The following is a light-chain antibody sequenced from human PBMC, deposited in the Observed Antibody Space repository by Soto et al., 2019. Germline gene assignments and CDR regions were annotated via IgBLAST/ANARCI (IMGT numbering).Light chain of an antibody. Sequence: QSVLTQPASVSGSPGQSITISCTGTSSDVGGYNYVPWYQQHPGKAPKLMIYEVSNRPSGVSNRFSGSKSGNTASLAISALQAEDEADYYCSSYTSSSTYVFGTGTKGTVL. CDR1: SSDVGGYNY. J-gene: IGLJ1*01. V-gene: IGLV2-14*01. CDR3: SSYTSSSTYV. CDR2: EVS.